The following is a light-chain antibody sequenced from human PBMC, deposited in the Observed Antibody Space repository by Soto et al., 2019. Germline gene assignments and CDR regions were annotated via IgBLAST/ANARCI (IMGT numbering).Light chain of an antibody. J-gene: IGKJ5*01. CDR2: SAS. CDR3: QKFSTAPLT. V-gene: IGKV1-27*01. CDR1: QDISVY. Sequence: DIQMTQSPSSLSASVGDRVTITCRASQDISVYLAWYQQKPGKVPKLLIYSASPLQSGVPSRFSGSGSGTDFTLTISSLQPEDVATYYCQKFSTAPLTVGQGTRLEIK.